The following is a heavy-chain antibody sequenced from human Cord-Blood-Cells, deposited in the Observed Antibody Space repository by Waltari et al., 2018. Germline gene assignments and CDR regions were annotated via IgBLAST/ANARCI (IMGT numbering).Heavy chain of an antibody. CDR2: IYHSGST. CDR1: GGSISSGGYS. CDR3: ARVGTQLGDAFDI. J-gene: IGHJ3*02. V-gene: IGHV4-30-2*01. Sequence: QTLSLTCAVSGGSISSGGYSWSWIRQPPGKGLEWIGYIYHSGSTYYNPSLKSRVTISVDRSKNQFSLKLSSVTAADTAVYYCARVGTQLGDAFDIWGQGTMVTGSS. D-gene: IGHD1-1*01.